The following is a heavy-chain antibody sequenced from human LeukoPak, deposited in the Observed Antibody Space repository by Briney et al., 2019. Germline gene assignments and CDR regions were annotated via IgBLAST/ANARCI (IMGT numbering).Heavy chain of an antibody. V-gene: IGHV4-39*02. CDR1: GGSISGSSYY. J-gene: IGHJ6*02. Sequence: PSETLSLTCTVSGGSISGSSYYWGWIRQPPGKGLEWIGSIYYSGSTYYNPSLKSRVTISVDTSKNQFSLKLNSVTATDTAVYYCARDQAVVTATLLWWYYYYGMDVWGQGTTVTVSS. D-gene: IGHD2-21*02. CDR2: IYYSGST. CDR3: ARDQAVVTATLLWWYYYYGMDV.